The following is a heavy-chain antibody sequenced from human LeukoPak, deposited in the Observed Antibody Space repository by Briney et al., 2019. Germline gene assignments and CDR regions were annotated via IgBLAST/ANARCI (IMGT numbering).Heavy chain of an antibody. CDR2: ISGSGGST. CDR1: GFTFGDYA. D-gene: IGHD3-10*01. CDR3: AREAYGPDYYMDV. V-gene: IGHV3-23*01. Sequence: GGSLRLSCAASGFTFGDYAIHWVRQAPGKGLEWVSGISGSGGSTYYADSVKGRFTISRDNAKNTLYLHMSNLRAEDTAVYYCAREAYGPDYYMDVWGKGTTVTISS. J-gene: IGHJ6*03.